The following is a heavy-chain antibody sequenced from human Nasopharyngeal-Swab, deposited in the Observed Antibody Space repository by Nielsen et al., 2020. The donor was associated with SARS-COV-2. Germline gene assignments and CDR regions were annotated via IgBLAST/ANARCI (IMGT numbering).Heavy chain of an antibody. J-gene: IGHJ5*02. CDR1: GFTLSTYW. Sequence: GGSLRLSCAGSGFTLSTYWMSWVRQAPGKGLEWVANIKQDGSEKYYVDSVKGRFTVSRDNAKSALFLEMNSLRAEDTAVYYCARVGGSGWNREINWFRPWGQGTLVNGSS. V-gene: IGHV3-7*03. D-gene: IGHD6-19*01. CDR3: ARVGGSGWNREINWFRP. CDR2: IKQDGSEK.